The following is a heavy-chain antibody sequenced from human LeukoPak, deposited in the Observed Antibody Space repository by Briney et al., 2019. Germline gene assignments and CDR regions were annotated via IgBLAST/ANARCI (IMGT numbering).Heavy chain of an antibody. CDR1: GFSFSSYW. J-gene: IGHJ5*02. CDR3: ARALRPVTSPFDL. D-gene: IGHD4-17*01. Sequence: PGGSLRLSCAASGFSFSSYWMSWVRQASGKGLEWVAHINQDGSDKYYVDSVKGRFTISRDNAKNSLYLQMNSLGAEDTAVFYCARALRPVTSPFDLWGQGALVTVSS. CDR2: INQDGSDK. V-gene: IGHV3-7*04.